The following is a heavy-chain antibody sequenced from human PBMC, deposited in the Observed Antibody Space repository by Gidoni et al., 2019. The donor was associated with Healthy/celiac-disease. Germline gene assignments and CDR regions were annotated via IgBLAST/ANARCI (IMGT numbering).Heavy chain of an antibody. Sequence: EVQLLESGGGLVQPGGSLRLSCAASGFTFSSYAMSWVRQAPGKGLEWFSAISGSGVSTYYADSVKGRFTISRDNSKNTLYLQMNSRRAEDTAVYYCAKDRGYCSGGSCYSYWYFDLWGRGTLVTVSS. V-gene: IGHV3-23*01. CDR2: ISGSGVST. CDR3: AKDRGYCSGGSCYSYWYFDL. J-gene: IGHJ2*01. D-gene: IGHD2-15*01. CDR1: GFTFSSYA.